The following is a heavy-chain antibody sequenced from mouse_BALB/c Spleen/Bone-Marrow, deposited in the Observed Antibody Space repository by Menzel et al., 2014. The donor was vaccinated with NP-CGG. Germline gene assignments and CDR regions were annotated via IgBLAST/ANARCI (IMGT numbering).Heavy chain of an antibody. V-gene: IGHV7-3*02. CDR2: IRNKANGYTT. J-gene: IGHJ3*01. D-gene: IGHD2-4*01. Sequence: EVKGVESGGGLVQTGGALRLSSATSGFTFTDYYMSLVREPPGKALECLGFIRNKANGYTTDYSASVKGRFTISRDNSQHILYLQMTTLRADDSAAYYCARYAICYDYDRSFAYLGQGPLVTVSA. CDR3: ARYAICYDYDRSFAY. CDR1: GFTFTDYY.